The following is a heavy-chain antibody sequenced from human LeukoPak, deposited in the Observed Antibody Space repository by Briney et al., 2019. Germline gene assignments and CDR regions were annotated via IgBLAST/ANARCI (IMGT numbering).Heavy chain of an antibody. D-gene: IGHD3-22*01. J-gene: IGHJ4*02. CDR2: IYSGGST. CDR3: AKKGYYDGSGYYMYYFDH. V-gene: IGHV3-66*01. CDR1: GFTVSSNY. Sequence: GGSLRLSCAASGFTVSSNYMSWVRQAPGKGLEWVSVIYSGGSTYYADSVKGRFTISRDNSKNTLYLQMNSLRAEDTAVYYCAKKGYYDGSGYYMYYFDHWGQGTLVTVSS.